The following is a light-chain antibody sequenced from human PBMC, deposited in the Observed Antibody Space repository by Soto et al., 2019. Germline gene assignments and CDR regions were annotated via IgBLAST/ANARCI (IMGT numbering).Light chain of an antibody. CDR1: QSVSRW. CDR3: HQYDDWPPA. Sequence: DIQMTQSPSTLSASVGDRVTITCRASQSVSRWSAWYQQKPGIAPKLLIYDASVLESEVPSRFSGSGSGTEFTLTISSLQSEDFAVYYCHQYDDWPPAFGQGTKVDIK. J-gene: IGKJ1*01. V-gene: IGKV1-5*01. CDR2: DAS.